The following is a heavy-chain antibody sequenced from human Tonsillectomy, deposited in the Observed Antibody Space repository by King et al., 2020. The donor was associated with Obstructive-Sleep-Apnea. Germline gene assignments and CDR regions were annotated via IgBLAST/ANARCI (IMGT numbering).Heavy chain of an antibody. V-gene: IGHV3-30*18. J-gene: IGHJ6*02. CDR1: GFTLTNYD. Sequence: VQLVESGGGMVQPGRSLRLSCAASGFTLTNYDMNWVRQAPGKGLEWVAIISSDGSDKYCPDTVKGRFTISRDKSKNSLYLQMNSLRVEDTAVYYCAKGLMKYYVSHDSMDVWGQGTKVTVSS. CDR3: AKGLMKYYVSHDSMDV. CDR2: ISSDGSDK. D-gene: IGHD3-10*02.